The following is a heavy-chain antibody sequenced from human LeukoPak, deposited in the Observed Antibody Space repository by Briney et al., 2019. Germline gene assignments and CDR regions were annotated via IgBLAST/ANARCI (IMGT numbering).Heavy chain of an antibody. J-gene: IGHJ4*02. CDR1: GFTFSSYA. Sequence: GGSLRLSCAASGFTFSSYAMHWVRQAPGKGLEWVAVISYDGSNKYYADSVKGRFTISRDNSKNTLYLQMNSLRAEDTAVYYCAREWSLYYYGSGGPDYFDYWGQGTLVTVSS. V-gene: IGHV3-30-3*01. CDR2: ISYDGSNK. D-gene: IGHD3-10*01. CDR3: AREWSLYYYGSGGPDYFDY.